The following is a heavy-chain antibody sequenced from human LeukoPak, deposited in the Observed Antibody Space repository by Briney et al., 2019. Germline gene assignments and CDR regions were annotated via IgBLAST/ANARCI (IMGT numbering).Heavy chain of an antibody. CDR2: IKTDGSHT. Sequence: GGSLRLSCAASGFTFSSYWMTWVRQALGKGLEWVANIKTDGSHTYYVDSVKGRFTISRDNAKNLLFLQLGSLRADDTGVYYCARASMGGRDYHLDSWGQGTLVTVSS. CDR3: ARASMGGRDYHLDS. V-gene: IGHV3-7*01. J-gene: IGHJ4*02. D-gene: IGHD3-10*01. CDR1: GFTFSSYW.